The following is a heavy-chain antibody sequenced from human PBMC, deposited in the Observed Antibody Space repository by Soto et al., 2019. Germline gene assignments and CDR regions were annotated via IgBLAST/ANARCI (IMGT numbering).Heavy chain of an antibody. V-gene: IGHV3-15*01. J-gene: IGHJ3*02. CDR1: GFTFNNAW. Sequence: GGSLRLSCTASGFTFNNAWMTWVRQAPGKGLEWVGRIKTIFDGGTTDYAAPVRGRCSISRDGSKNTLYLEMNSLKTEDTGVYYCAKGPGIVVGETIGPLDMWGQGTMVTVSS. D-gene: IGHD1-26*01. CDR3: AKGPGIVVGETIGPLDM. CDR2: IKTIFDGGTT.